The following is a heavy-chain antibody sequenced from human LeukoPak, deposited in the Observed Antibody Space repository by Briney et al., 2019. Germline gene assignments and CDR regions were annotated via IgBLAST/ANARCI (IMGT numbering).Heavy chain of an antibody. V-gene: IGHV4-31*03. J-gene: IGHJ3*02. Sequence: PSETLSLTCTVSGGSISSGGYYWSWIRQHPGKGLEWIGYIYYSGSTYYNPSLKSRVTISVDTSKNQFSLKLSSVTAADTAVYYCARVRGSGSLDAFDTWGQGTMVTVSS. D-gene: IGHD3-10*01. CDR2: IYYSGST. CDR1: GGSISSGGYY. CDR3: ARVRGSGSLDAFDT.